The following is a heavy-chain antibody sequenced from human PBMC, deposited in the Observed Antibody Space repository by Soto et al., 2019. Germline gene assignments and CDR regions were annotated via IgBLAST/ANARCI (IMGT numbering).Heavy chain of an antibody. CDR2: IYHSGST. V-gene: IGHV4-30-2*01. Sequence: PSETLSLTCAVSGGSISSGGYSWSWIRQPPGKGLEWIGYIYHSGSTYYNPSLRSRVTISVDRSKNQFSLKLSSVTAADTAVYYCARSGYSSIFDYWGQGTLVTVSS. J-gene: IGHJ4*02. CDR3: ARSGYSSIFDY. CDR1: GGSISSGGYS. D-gene: IGHD6-13*01.